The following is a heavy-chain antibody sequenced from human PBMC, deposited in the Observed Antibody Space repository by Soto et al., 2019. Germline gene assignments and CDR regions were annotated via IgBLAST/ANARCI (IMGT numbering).Heavy chain of an antibody. V-gene: IGHV3-7*05. CDR3: ARAGEDDAFDI. Sequence: DVQLVESGGGLVQPGGSLRLSCAASGFTFSTYWMSWVRLAPGKGLEWVASINQDGGDKHYVDSVKGRITISRDSAKNSLNLQMNSLRAEDTAVYYCARAGEDDAFDIWGQGTMITVSS. J-gene: IGHJ3*02. CDR1: GFTFSTYW. CDR2: INQDGGDK.